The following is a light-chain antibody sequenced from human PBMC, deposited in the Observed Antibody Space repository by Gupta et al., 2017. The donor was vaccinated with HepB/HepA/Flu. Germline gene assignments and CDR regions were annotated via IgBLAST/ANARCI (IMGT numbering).Light chain of an antibody. CDR3: SSYTSGSTSAL. Sequence: NYVAWYQQPPGTAPRIMIYEVSNRPSGVPDRFSGSKSGDTAALTISGLQAEDEADYYCSSYTSGSTSALFGGGTKLTVL. J-gene: IGLJ2*01. V-gene: IGLV2-18*02. CDR2: EVS. CDR1: NY.